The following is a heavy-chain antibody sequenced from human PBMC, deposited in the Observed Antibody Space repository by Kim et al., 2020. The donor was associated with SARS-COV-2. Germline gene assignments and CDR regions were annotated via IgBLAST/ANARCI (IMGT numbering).Heavy chain of an antibody. CDR3: TTDQGGFSMVRGIILPFNAFDF. J-gene: IGHJ3*01. V-gene: IGHV3-15*01. D-gene: IGHD3-10*01. CDR2: IKTKTDGATT. Sequence: GGSLRLSCAVSGITFDKAWMSWVRQAPGKGLEWVGRIKTKTDGATTDYAAPVKGRFTISRDDSENALYLQMNSLKTEDTAMYYCTTDQGGFSMVRGIILPFNAFDFWGQGTMVTVSS. CDR1: GITFDKAW.